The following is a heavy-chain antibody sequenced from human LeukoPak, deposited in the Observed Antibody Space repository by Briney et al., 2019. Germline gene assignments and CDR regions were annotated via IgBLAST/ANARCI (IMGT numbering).Heavy chain of an antibody. V-gene: IGHV1-2*02. CDR2: INPNSGRT. CDR3: AREFRTTTWSYDAFDL. CDR1: GYTFTDYY. J-gene: IGHJ3*01. Sequence: APVKVSCKASGYTFTDYYMHWVRQPPAQGLEWVSWINPNSGRTNYAQKFQDRVTMTRDTSNNTSYMDLSSLTSDDTAVYYCAREFRTTTWSYDAFDLWGQGTMVTVSS. D-gene: IGHD1/OR15-1a*01.